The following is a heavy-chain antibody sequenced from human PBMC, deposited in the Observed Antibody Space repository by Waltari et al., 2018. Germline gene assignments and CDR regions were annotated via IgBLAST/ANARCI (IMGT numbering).Heavy chain of an antibody. V-gene: IGHV1-69*12. CDR2: IIPIFGTA. CDR1: RGTFSSYA. CDR3: ARRRGYCSGGSCPSNWFDP. Sequence: QVQLVQSGAEVKKPGSSVKVSCKASRGTFSSYATRWVRQAPGTGLEWMGGIIPIFGTANYAQKFQGRVTITADESTSTAYMELSSLRSEDTAVYYCARRRGYCSGGSCPSNWFDPWGQGTLVTVSS. D-gene: IGHD2-15*01. J-gene: IGHJ5*02.